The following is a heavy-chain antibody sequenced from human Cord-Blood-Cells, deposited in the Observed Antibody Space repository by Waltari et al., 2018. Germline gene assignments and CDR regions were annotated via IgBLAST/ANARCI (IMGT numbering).Heavy chain of an antibody. CDR2: IKQDGSEE. CDR3: ARESLSWSFDY. J-gene: IGHJ4*02. CDR1: GFTFSSYW. Sequence: EVQLVESGGGLVQPGGSLRLSCAASGFTFSSYWMSWVRQAPGNGVGWVANIKQDGSEEYYVDSVKGRFTISRDNAKNSLYLQMNSLRAEDTAVYYCARESLSWSFDYWGQGTLVTVSS. V-gene: IGHV3-7*01. D-gene: IGHD6-13*01.